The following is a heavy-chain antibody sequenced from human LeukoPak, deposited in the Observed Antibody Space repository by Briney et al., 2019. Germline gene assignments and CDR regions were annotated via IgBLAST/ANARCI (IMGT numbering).Heavy chain of an antibody. J-gene: IGHJ4*02. V-gene: IGHV4-39*01. Sequence: SETLSLTCTVSGGSISSSSYYWGWIRQPPGKGLEWIGSIYYSGSTYYNPSLKSRVTISVDTSKNQFSLKLSSVTAADTAVYYCASSTVPDVLRYFDWLSPNWGQGTLVTVSS. CDR2: IYYSGST. CDR1: GGSISSSSYY. CDR3: ASSTVPDVLRYFDWLSPN. D-gene: IGHD3-9*01.